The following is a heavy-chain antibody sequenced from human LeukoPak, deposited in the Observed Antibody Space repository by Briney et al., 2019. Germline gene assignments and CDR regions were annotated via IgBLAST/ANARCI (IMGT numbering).Heavy chain of an antibody. CDR3: ARGGDNYVGGIYRIFDY. J-gene: IGHJ4*02. CDR2: IYYSGST. CDR1: GGSISSYY. V-gene: IGHV4-59*01. D-gene: IGHD3-16*02. Sequence: SETLSLTCTVSGGSISSYYWSWIRQPPGKGLEWIGYIYYSGSTNYNPSLKSRVTISVDTSKNQFSLKLSSVTAADTAVYYCARGGDNYVGGIYRIFDYGAREPRATVS.